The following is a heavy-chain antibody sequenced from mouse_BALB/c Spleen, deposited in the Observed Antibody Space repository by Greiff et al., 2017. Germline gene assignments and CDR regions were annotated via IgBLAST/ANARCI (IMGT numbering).Heavy chain of an antibody. D-gene: IGHD1-1*01. Sequence: VQLQQPGAELVKPGASVKLSCKASGYTFTSYWMHWVKQRPGQGLEWIGEIDPSDSYTNYNQKFKGKATLTVDKSSSTAYMQLSSLTSEDSAVYYCARITTVVARAMDYWGQGTSVTVSS. CDR3: ARITTVVARAMDY. CDR2: IDPSDSYT. V-gene: IGHV1-69*02. CDR1: GYTFTSYW. J-gene: IGHJ4*01.